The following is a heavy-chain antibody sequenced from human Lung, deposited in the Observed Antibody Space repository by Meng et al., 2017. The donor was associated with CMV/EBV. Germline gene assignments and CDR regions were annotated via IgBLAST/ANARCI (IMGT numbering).Heavy chain of an antibody. Sequence: VQPVQPGAEVKRPGASVKISCQASGYSFSGFYLNWARQAPGHGLEWLGRVNPISDDTHLAQKFEGRITVTRGATINTAFMELTRLRPDDTAVYYCAKSSDNGWSSWGPGTLVTVSS. D-gene: IGHD6-19*01. V-gene: IGHV1-2*06. J-gene: IGHJ4*01. CDR2: VNPISDDT. CDR1: GYSFSGFY. CDR3: AKSSDNGWSS.